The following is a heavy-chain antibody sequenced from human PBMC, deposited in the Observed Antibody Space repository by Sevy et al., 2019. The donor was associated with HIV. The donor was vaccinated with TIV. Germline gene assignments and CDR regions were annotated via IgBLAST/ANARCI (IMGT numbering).Heavy chain of an antibody. CDR3: AREPPIMITFGGDY. V-gene: IGHV3-48*02. J-gene: IGHJ4*02. Sequence: GGSLRLSCAASGFTFSSYSMNWVRQAPGKGLEWVSYISSSSSTIYYADSVKGRFTISRDNAKNSLYLQVNSLRDEDTAVYYCAREPPIMITFGGDYWGQGTLVTVSS. CDR1: GFTFSSYS. CDR2: ISSSSSTI. D-gene: IGHD3-16*01.